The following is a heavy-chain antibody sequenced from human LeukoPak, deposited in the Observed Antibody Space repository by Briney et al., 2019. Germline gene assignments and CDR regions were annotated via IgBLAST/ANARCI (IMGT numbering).Heavy chain of an antibody. J-gene: IGHJ6*02. D-gene: IGHD3-3*01. CDR1: GFTVSSNY. V-gene: IGHV3-66*01. CDR2: IYSGGST. CDR3: ARDRCYDFWSGHSMSYYYYGMDV. Sequence: GGSLRLSCAASGFTVSSNYMSWVRQAPGKGLEWVSVIYSGGSTYYADSVKGRFAISRDNSKNTLYLQMNSLRAEDTAVYYCARDRCYDFWSGHSMSYYYYGMDVWGQGTTVTVSS.